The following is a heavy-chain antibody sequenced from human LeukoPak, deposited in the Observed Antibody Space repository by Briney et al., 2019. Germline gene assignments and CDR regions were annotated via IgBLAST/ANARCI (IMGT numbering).Heavy chain of an antibody. D-gene: IGHD1-14*01. CDR3: AKGNQQPTFFDY. Sequence: GGSLRLSCAASGFTFSSYGMHWVRQAPGKGLEWVAVISYDGSNKYYADSVKGRFTISRDNSKNTLYLQMNSLRAEDTAVYCCAKGNQQPTFFDYWGQGTLVTVSS. CDR2: ISYDGSNK. J-gene: IGHJ4*02. V-gene: IGHV3-30*18. CDR1: GFTFSSYG.